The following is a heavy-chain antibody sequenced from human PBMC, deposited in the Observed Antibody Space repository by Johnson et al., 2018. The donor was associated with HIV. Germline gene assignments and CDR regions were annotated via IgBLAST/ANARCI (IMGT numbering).Heavy chain of an antibody. CDR1: GFTFNDYG. Sequence: VHLVESGGGLVQPGRSLRLSCAVSGFTFNDYGMHWVPQAPGKGLAWVSTISGSVGHTSYADPVQGPFTISKDNSKNTLYLQMNSLRAEDTALYYCAKDIYGYDAFDIWGQGTMVTVSS. V-gene: IGHV3-23*04. CDR3: AKDIYGYDAFDI. CDR2: ISGSVGHT. J-gene: IGHJ3*02. D-gene: IGHD5-24*01.